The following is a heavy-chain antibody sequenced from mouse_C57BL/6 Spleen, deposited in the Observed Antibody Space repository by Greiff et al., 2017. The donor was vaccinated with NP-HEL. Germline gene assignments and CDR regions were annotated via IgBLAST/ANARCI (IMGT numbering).Heavy chain of an antibody. Sequence: EVQLVESGPELVKPGASVKMSCKASGYTFTDYNMHWVKQSHGKSLEWIGYINPNNGGTSYNQKFKGKATLTVNKSSSTAYMELRSLTSEDSAVYYCARYYYYAMDYWGQGTSDTVSS. V-gene: IGHV1-22*01. CDR1: GYTFTDYN. J-gene: IGHJ4*01. CDR3: ARYYYYAMDY. CDR2: INPNNGGT.